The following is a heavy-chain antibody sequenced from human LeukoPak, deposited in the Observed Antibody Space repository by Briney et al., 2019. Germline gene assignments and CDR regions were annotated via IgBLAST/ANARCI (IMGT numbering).Heavy chain of an antibody. CDR3: ARGGVRLVGLDYFDY. Sequence: GGSLRLSCAASGFSVSTIYMNWVRQAPGKGPEWVSVIYSGGSTYYADSVKGRFTISRDNPKNTLYLQMNSLRAEDTAVYYCARGGVRLVGLDYFDYWGQGTLVTVSS. CDR2: IYSGGST. CDR1: GFSVSTIY. V-gene: IGHV3-53*01. D-gene: IGHD2-15*01. J-gene: IGHJ4*02.